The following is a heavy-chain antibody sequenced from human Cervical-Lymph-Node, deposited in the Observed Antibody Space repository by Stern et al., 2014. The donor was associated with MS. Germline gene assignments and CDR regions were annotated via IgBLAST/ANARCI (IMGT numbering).Heavy chain of an antibody. CDR3: AKDLYSSAYYLAFDY. CDR2: ISKSGGST. Sequence: EVQLVESGGGLVQPGGSLRLSCAASGFTFSNYAMSWVRQAPGKGLEWVSVISKSGGSTYYADSVKGRFTISRDSSKDTLYLQMNSLRAEDTAVYYCAKDLYSSAYYLAFDYWGQGTLVTVSS. V-gene: IGHV3-23*04. CDR1: GFTFSNYA. J-gene: IGHJ4*02. D-gene: IGHD3-22*01.